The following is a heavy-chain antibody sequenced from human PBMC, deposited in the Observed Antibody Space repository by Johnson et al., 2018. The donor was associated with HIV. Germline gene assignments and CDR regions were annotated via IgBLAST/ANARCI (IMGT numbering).Heavy chain of an antibody. Sequence: QVQLVESGGGVVQPGRSLRLSCAASGFTFSSYAMHWVRQAPGKGLEWVAVISYDGSNKYYADSVKGRFTISRDNSKNTLYLQMNSLRAEDTGVYYCARDRPGGRWADAFDIWGQGTMVTVSS. CDR1: GFTFSSYA. J-gene: IGHJ3*02. CDR3: ARDRPGGRWADAFDI. D-gene: IGHD3-16*01. CDR2: ISYDGSNK. V-gene: IGHV3-30-3*01.